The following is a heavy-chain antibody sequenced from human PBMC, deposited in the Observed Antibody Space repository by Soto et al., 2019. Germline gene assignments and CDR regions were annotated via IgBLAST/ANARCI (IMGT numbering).Heavy chain of an antibody. CDR1: GGSISSSNW. V-gene: IGHV4-4*02. D-gene: IGHD4-17*01. CDR2: IYHSGST. Sequence: SETLSLTCAVSGGSISSSNWWSWVRQPPGKGLEWIGEIYHSGSTNYNPSLKSRVTISIDKSKNQFSLKLSSVTAADTSVYYCAAQDYVAKGYLFETWGQGTMVTVSS. CDR3: AAQDYVAKGYLFET. J-gene: IGHJ5*02.